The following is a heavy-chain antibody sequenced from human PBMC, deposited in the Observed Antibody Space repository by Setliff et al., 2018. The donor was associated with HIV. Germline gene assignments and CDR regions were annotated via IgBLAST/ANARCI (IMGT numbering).Heavy chain of an antibody. V-gene: IGHV4-61*02. Sequence: PSETLSLTCTVSGGSIGSGSYYWTWIRQPAGKGLEWIGRIYTSGNINYNPSLKSRVTISVDTSKNQFSLNLSSVTAADTAIYYCARENGWLFGWFDPWGQGTPVTVSS. CDR2: IYTSGNI. D-gene: IGHD3-22*01. CDR3: ARENGWLFGWFDP. CDR1: GGSIGSGSYY. J-gene: IGHJ5*02.